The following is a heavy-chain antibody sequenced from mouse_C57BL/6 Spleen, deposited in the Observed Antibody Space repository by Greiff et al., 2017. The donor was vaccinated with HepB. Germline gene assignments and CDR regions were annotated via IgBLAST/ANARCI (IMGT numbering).Heavy chain of an antibody. D-gene: IGHD1-1*01. J-gene: IGHJ4*01. V-gene: IGHV5-12*01. CDR1: GFTFSDYY. CDR2: ISNGGGST. CDR3: ARAFITTVVAPMDY. Sequence: EVKLVESGGGLVQPGGSLKLSCAASGFTFSDYYMYWVRQTPEKRLEWVAYISNGGGSTYYPDTVKGRFTISRDNAKNTLYLQMSRLKSEDTAMYYCARAFITTVVAPMDYWGQGTSVTVSS.